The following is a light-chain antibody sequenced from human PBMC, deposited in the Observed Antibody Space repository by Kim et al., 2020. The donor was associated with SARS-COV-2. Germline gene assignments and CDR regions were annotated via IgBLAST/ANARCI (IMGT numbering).Light chain of an antibody. J-gene: IGKJ4*01. CDR2: YAS. CDR3: QQYNDWPLT. Sequence: VAPGEGVTLSRRASQSVSSHLAWYRQKPGRAPRLLIHYASTRATRVPLRFSGSGSGTEFTLTISSLQSEDFALYYCQQYNDWPLTFGGGTKVDIK. CDR1: QSVSSH. V-gene: IGKV3-15*01.